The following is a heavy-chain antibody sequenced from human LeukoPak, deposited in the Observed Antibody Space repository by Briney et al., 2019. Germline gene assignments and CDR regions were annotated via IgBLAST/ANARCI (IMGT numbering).Heavy chain of an antibody. CDR3: VGWNWDYRGFDP. J-gene: IGHJ5*02. V-gene: IGHV4-30-2*01. CDR1: GGSISSGGYS. Sequence: SETLSLTCAVSGGSISSGGYSWSWIRQPPGKGLEWIGYIYHSGSTYYNPSPKSRVTISVDRSKNQFSLKLSSVTAADTAVYYCVGWNWDYRGFDPWGQGTLVTVSS. CDR2: IYHSGST. D-gene: IGHD1-7*01.